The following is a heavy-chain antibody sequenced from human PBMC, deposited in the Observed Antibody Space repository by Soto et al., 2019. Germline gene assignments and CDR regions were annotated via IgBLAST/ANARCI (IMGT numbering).Heavy chain of an antibody. CDR2: TSHRGNT. V-gene: IGHV4-4*02. J-gene: IGHJ4*02. CDR3: AREWPGGRGYFDC. Sequence: SETLSLTCAVSGDSINSSHWWSWFRQPPGKGLEWIGETSHRGNTNYNPSLKSRVTISVDTSKNQFSLKMSSVTAADTAVYYCAREWPGGRGYFDCWGLGTLVTVSS. D-gene: IGHD2-15*01. CDR1: GDSINSSHW.